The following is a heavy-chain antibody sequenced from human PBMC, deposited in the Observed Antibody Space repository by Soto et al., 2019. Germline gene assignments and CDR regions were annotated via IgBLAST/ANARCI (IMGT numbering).Heavy chain of an antibody. CDR1: GLTFNRYW. J-gene: IGHJ5*02. CDR2: INTDGSNT. CDR3: AREFCSGGNCYTYYFDP. V-gene: IGHV3-74*01. Sequence: GGSLRLSCAASGLTFNRYWMHWVRHAPDKGLVWVSHINTDGSNTNYADSVKGRFTISRDNAKSTLFLQMNSLRDEDTAVYYCAREFCSGGNCYTYYFDPWGQGIPVTVSS. D-gene: IGHD2-15*01.